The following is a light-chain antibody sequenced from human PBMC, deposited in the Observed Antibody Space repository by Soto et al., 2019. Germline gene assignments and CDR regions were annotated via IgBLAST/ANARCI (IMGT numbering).Light chain of an antibody. CDR1: QSVRNNY. J-gene: IGKJ4*01. CDR3: QQYGSSPLT. CDR2: DAS. V-gene: IGKV3-20*01. Sequence: EIVLTQSPGTLSLSPGERATLSCRASQSVRNNYLAWYQQKPGQAPRFLIYDASTRATGIPDRFSGSGSGTDFTLNISRLEPEDFAVYYCQQYGSSPLTFGGGTKVEIK.